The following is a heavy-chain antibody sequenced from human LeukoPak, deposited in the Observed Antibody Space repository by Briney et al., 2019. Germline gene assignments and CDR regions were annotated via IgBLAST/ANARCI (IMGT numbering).Heavy chain of an antibody. V-gene: IGHV3-7*03. Sequence: GGSLRLSCAASGFTFSSYWMSWVHQAPGKGLEWVANIKQDGSEKYYVDSVKGRFTISRDNAKNSLYLQMNSLRAEDTAVYYCARARYSYVPFDYWGQGTLVTVPS. CDR1: GFTFSSYW. D-gene: IGHD5-18*01. J-gene: IGHJ4*02. CDR2: IKQDGSEK. CDR3: ARARYSYVPFDY.